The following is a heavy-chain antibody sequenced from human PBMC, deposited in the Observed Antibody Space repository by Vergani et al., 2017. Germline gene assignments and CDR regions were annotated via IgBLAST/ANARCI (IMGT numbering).Heavy chain of an antibody. CDR2: IDWDDDK. Sequence: QVTLKESGPALVKPTQTLTLTCTFSGFSLSTSGMRVSWIRQPPGKALEWLARIDWDDDKFYSTSLKTRLTISKDTSKNQVVLTMTNMDPVDTATYYCARIFYVSSGYYYDYWGQGTLVTVSS. CDR3: ARIFYVSSGYYYDY. V-gene: IGHV2-70*04. CDR1: GFSLSTSGMR. J-gene: IGHJ4*02. D-gene: IGHD3-22*01.